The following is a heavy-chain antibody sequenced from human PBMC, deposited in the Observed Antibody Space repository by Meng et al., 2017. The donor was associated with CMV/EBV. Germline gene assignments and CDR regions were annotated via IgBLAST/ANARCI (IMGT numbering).Heavy chain of an antibody. CDR3: AKDRKRYCSSTSCYLGTFDY. CDR2: IRYDGSNK. D-gene: IGHD2-2*01. CDR1: GFTFSSYG. J-gene: IGHJ4*02. V-gene: IGHV3-30*02. Sequence: GGSLRLSCAASGFTFSSYGMHWVRQAPGKGLGWVAFIRYDGSNKYYADSVKGRFTISRDNSKNTLYLQMNSLRAEDTAVYYCAKDRKRYCSSTSCYLGTFDYWGQGTLVTVSS.